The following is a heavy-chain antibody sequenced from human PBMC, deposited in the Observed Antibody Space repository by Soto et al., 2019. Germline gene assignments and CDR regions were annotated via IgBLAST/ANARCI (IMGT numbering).Heavy chain of an antibody. CDR3: ARVSETYSDAWFFDC. CDR1: GFTFSSYN. Sequence: GGSLSLSCAASGFTFSSYNMHWVRQAPGKGLEWVAVISYDGTKKYYADSVGGRFTISRDSSKNTLYLEMNSLRGDDTALYYCARVSETYSDAWFFDCWGQGTLVTVSS. D-gene: IGHD3-9*01. CDR2: ISYDGTKK. J-gene: IGHJ4*02. V-gene: IGHV3-30-3*01.